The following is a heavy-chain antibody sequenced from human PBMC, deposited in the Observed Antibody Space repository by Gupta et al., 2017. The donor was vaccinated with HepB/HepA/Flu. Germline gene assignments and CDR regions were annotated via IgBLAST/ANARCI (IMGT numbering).Heavy chain of an antibody. CDR2: ISGDGFAT. J-gene: IGHJ6*03. CDR3: AWKYYYYMAV. Sequence: EVQVLESGGDLVQPGGSLRLSCAACGFPFSSADMAWARQGPGRGLEWVSVISGDGFATYYADSVKGRFTISRDNSKNTLYLQMSRLRVEDTAVYYCAWKYYYYMAVWGKGTTVAVSS. CDR1: GFPFSSAD. D-gene: IGHD1-1*01. V-gene: IGHV3-23*01.